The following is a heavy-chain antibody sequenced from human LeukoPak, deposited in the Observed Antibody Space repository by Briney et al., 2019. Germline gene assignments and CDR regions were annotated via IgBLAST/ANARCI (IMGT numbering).Heavy chain of an antibody. J-gene: IGHJ6*02. Sequence: ASVKVSCKASGYTFTSYGISWVRQAPGQGLEWMGWISAYNGKTNYAQKFQGRVTMTTDTPTSTAYMELRSLRSVDTAVYYCAREHYDILTDYYNEWDYYGMDVWGQGTTVTVSS. D-gene: IGHD3-9*01. CDR1: GYTFTSYG. CDR3: AREHYDILTDYYNEWDYYGMDV. V-gene: IGHV1-18*01. CDR2: ISAYNGKT.